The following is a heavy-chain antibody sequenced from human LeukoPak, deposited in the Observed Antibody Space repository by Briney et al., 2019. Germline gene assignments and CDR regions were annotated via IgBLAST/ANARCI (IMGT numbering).Heavy chain of an antibody. Sequence: GGSRRLSCAASGFTFSSYGMHWVRQAPGKGLEWVTFIRYDGSHKYYADSVKGRFTISRDNSKNTLFLQMNSLRAEDTAVYYCAKVANWNGDAFDIWGQGTMVTVSS. CDR3: AKVANWNGDAFDI. CDR1: GFTFSSYG. V-gene: IGHV3-30*02. D-gene: IGHD1-1*01. J-gene: IGHJ3*02. CDR2: IRYDGSHK.